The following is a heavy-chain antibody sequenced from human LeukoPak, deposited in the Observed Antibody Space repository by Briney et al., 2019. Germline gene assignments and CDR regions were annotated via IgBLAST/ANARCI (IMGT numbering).Heavy chain of an antibody. D-gene: IGHD5-12*01. CDR3: AKDRFTDVDKGPFDY. CDR2: ISYDGSNK. J-gene: IGHJ4*02. CDR1: GFTFSSYG. V-gene: IGHV3-30*18. Sequence: GGSLRLSCAAPGFTFSSYGMHWVRQAPGKGLEWVAVISYDGSNKYYADSVKGRFTISRDNSKNTLYLQMNSLRAEDTAVYYCAKDRFTDVDKGPFDYWGQGTLVTVSS.